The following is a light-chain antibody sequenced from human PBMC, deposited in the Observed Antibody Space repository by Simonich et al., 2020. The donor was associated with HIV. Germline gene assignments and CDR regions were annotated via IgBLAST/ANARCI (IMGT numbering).Light chain of an antibody. J-gene: IGKJ2*01. V-gene: IGKV1-33*01. CDR3: QQYDELPYT. CDR1: QSISSW. CDR2: DAT. Sequence: DIQLTQSPSTLSASVGDRVTITCRPSQSISSWLAWYQQKPGKAPKLLIYDATNLETGVPSRFSGSGSGTDFTFTISSLQPADIATYYCQQYDELPYTFGQGTKLEIK.